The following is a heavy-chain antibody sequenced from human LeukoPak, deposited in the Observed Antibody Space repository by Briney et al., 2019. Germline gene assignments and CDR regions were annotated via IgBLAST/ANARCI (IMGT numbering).Heavy chain of an antibody. Sequence: GGSLRPSCAASGFTFSGHGMHWVRQAPGKGLEWVAVIWFDGSNRYYTDSVKGRFTISRDNSKNKLYLQMNTLRAENTAMYYCALKFNSLRLQYSGFFAIWRRGRMVSVSA. CDR2: IWFDGSNR. V-gene: IGHV3-33*01. D-gene: IGHD1-26*01. J-gene: IGHJ3*02. CDR1: GFTFSGHG. CDR3: ALKFNSLRLQYSGFFAI.